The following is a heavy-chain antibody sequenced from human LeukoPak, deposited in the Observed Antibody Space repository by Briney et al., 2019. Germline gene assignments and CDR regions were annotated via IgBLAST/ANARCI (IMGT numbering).Heavy chain of an antibody. CDR2: ISGSGGST. J-gene: IGHJ4*02. CDR3: AKDPYSSGWYWAFDY. D-gene: IGHD6-19*01. V-gene: IGHV3-23*01. Sequence: GGSLRLSCAASGFTFSSYAMSWVRQAPGKGLEWVSAISGSGGSTYYADSVKGRFTISRDNPKNTLYLQMNSLRAEDTAVYYCAKDPYSSGWYWAFDYWGQGTLVTVSS. CDR1: GFTFSSYA.